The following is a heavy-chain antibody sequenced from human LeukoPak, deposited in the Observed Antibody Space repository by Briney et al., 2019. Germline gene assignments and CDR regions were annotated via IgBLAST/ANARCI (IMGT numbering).Heavy chain of an antibody. CDR2: IYVDGRT. V-gene: IGHV3-53*01. CDR3: ARRGDGGSSFDY. D-gene: IGHD4-23*01. CDR1: GFTVSTTY. J-gene: IGHJ4*02. Sequence: GGSLRLSCAASGFTVSTTYMSWVRQAPGKGLEWVSRIYVDGRTYYADSVKGRFTLSRDNSKNTLYLQVYSLRAEDTAVYYCARRGDGGSSFDYWGQGTLVTVSS.